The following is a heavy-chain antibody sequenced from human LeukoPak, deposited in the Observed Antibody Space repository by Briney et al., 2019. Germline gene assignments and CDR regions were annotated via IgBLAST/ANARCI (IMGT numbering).Heavy chain of an antibody. J-gene: IGHJ1*01. V-gene: IGHV4-39*07. Sequence: PSETLSLTCTVSGGSISSSSYYWGWIRQPPGKGLEWIGSIYYSGSTYYNPSLKSRVTISVDTSKNQFSLKLSSVTAADTAVYYCARSMVRGGVVQHWGQGTLVTVSS. CDR3: ARSMVRGGVVQH. CDR2: IYYSGST. D-gene: IGHD3-10*01. CDR1: GGSISSSSYY.